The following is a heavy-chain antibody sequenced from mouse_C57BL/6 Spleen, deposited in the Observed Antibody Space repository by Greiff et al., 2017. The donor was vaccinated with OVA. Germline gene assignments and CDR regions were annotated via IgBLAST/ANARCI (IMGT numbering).Heavy chain of an antibody. CDR3: AKNYCPYYAMDY. CDR2: IYPRSGNT. D-gene: IGHD2-1*01. CDR1: GYTFTSYG. J-gene: IGHJ4*01. Sequence: QVQLQQSGAELARPGASVKLSCKASGYTFTSYGISWVKQRPGQGLEWIGEIYPRSGNTYYNEKFKGKATLTADKSSSTAYMELRSLTSEDSAVYFCAKNYCPYYAMDYWGQGTSVTVSS. V-gene: IGHV1-81*01.